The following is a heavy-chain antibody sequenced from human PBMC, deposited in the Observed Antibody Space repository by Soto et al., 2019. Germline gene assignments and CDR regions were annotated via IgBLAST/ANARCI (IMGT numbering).Heavy chain of an antibody. CDR1: GFTFSSYW. V-gene: IGHV3-7*05. CDR2: IKQDGSEK. Sequence: GGSLRLSCAASGFTFSSYWMSWVRQAPGKGLEWVANIKQDGSEKYYVDSVKGRFTISRDNAKNSLYLQMNSLRAEDTAVYYCARARGWYRGAYYFDYWGQGTLVTVSS. CDR3: ARARGWYRGAYYFDY. J-gene: IGHJ4*02. D-gene: IGHD6-19*01.